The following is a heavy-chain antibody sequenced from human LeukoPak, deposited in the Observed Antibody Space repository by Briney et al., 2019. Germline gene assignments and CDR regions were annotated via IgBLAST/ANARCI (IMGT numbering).Heavy chain of an antibody. J-gene: IGHJ6*03. CDR3: ARDVIVVVPAATLYYYYYMDV. CDR2: IYHSGST. D-gene: IGHD2-2*01. Sequence: KTSQTLSLTCTVSGGSISSGGYYWSWIRQPPGKGLEWIGYIYHSGSTYYNPSLKSRVTISVDRSKNQFSLKLSSVTAADTAVYYCARDVIVVVPAATLYYYYYMDVWGKGTTVTVSS. CDR1: GGSISSGGYY. V-gene: IGHV4-30-2*01.